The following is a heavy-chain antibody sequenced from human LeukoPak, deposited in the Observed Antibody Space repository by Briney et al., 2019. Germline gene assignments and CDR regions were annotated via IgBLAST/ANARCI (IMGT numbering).Heavy chain of an antibody. J-gene: IGHJ4*02. V-gene: IGHV4-61*01. CDR2: IYYSGST. CDR3: ASYYDSGSYYNMGTYYFDY. Sequence: SETLSLTCTVSGGSVSSGTYYWSWIRQPPGKGLEWVGYIYYSGSTNYNPFLKSRVTMSVDTSRNQFSLKLSSVTAADTAVYYCASYYDSGSYYNMGTYYFDYWGQGTLVTVSS. CDR1: GGSVSSGTYY. D-gene: IGHD3-10*01.